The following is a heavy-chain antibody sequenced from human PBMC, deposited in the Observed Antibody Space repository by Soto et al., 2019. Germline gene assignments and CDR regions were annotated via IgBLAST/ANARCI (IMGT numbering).Heavy chain of an antibody. Sequence: GGSLRLSCAASGFTFSSYSMNWVRQAPGKGLEWVSSISSSSSYIYYADSVKGRFTISRDNAKNSLYLQMNSLRAEDTAVYYCARDRDYGSGSLRGEFDYWGQGTLVTVSS. J-gene: IGHJ4*02. CDR3: ARDRDYGSGSLRGEFDY. D-gene: IGHD3-10*01. CDR2: ISSSSSYI. V-gene: IGHV3-21*01. CDR1: GFTFSSYS.